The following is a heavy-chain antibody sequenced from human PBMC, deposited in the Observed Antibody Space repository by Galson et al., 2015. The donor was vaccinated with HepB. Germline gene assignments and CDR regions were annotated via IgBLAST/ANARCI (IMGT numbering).Heavy chain of an antibody. CDR2: IYYSGST. CDR3: ASIAVASDAFDI. D-gene: IGHD6-19*01. V-gene: IGHV4-59*01. J-gene: IGHJ3*02. Sequence: SETLSLTCTVSGGSISSYYWSWIRQPPGKGLEWIGYIYYSGSTNYNPSLKSRVTISVDTSKNQFSLKLSSVTAADTAVYYCASIAVASDAFDIWGQGTMVTVSS. CDR1: GGSISSYY.